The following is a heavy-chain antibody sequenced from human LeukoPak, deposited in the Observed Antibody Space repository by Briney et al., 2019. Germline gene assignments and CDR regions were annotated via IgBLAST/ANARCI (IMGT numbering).Heavy chain of an antibody. CDR3: AKDANLYNKGARYYFDY. CDR1: GFTFSSYA. D-gene: IGHD1-14*01. V-gene: IGHV3-23*01. CDR2: ISGSGGST. Sequence: AGGSLRLSCAASGFTFSSYAMSWVRQAPGKGLEWVSAISGSGGSTYYADSVKGRFTISRDNSKNTLYLQMNSLRAEDTAVYYCAKDANLYNKGARYYFDYWGQGTLVTVSS. J-gene: IGHJ4*02.